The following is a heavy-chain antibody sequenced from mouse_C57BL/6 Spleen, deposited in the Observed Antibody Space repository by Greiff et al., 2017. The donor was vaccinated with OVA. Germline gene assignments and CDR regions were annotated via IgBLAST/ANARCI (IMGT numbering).Heavy chain of an antibody. Sequence: QVHVKQPGAELVKPGASVKLSCKASGYTFTSYWMHWVKQRPGRGLEWIGMIDPNSGGTKYNEKFKSKATLTVDKPSSTAYMQLSSLTSEDSAVYYCARGERDDYFDYWGQGTTLTVSS. D-gene: IGHD3-3*01. CDR3: ARGERDDYFDY. V-gene: IGHV1-72*01. J-gene: IGHJ2*01. CDR1: GYTFTSYW. CDR2: IDPNSGGT.